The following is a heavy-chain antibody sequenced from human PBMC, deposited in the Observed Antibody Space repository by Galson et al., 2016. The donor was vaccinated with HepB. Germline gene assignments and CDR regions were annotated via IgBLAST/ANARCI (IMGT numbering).Heavy chain of an antibody. CDR1: GFSFSSYG. CDR3: ARDASGITIFGVAPFYYYGMGG. V-gene: IGHV3-33*08. J-gene: IGHJ6*02. Sequence: SLRLSCAASGFSFSSYGMHWVRQAPGKGLEWVAFIWYDGRKKYYADSVKGRFTISRDNSKNTLYLQMNNLRAEDTAVYYCARDASGITIFGVAPFYYYGMGGRGQGTTVTVSS. CDR2: IWYDGRKK. D-gene: IGHD3-3*01.